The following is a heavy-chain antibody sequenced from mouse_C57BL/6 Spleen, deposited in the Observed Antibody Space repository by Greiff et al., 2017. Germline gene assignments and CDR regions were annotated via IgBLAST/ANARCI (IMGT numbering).Heavy chain of an antibody. CDR1: GYAFSSYW. Sequence: VQRVESGAELVKPGASVKISCKASGYAFSSYWMNWVKQRPGKGLEWIGQIYPGDGDTNYNGKFKGKATLTADKSSSTAYMQLSSLTSEDSAVYFCARLSAMDYWGQGTSVTVSS. CDR3: ARLSAMDY. V-gene: IGHV1-80*01. CDR2: IYPGDGDT. J-gene: IGHJ4*01.